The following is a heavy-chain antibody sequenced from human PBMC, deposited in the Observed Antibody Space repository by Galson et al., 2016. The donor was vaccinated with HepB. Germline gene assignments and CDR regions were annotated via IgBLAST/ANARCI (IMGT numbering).Heavy chain of an antibody. J-gene: IGHJ4*02. CDR3: ARELTSHFELDY. Sequence: SLRLSCAASGFSFSSYAVHWVRQAPGKGLEWVAVVSRDASITYYAKSMKGRFTISRDNSMNTLYLRMINLRDDDTGVYFCARELTSHFELDYWGQGALVIVSS. CDR2: VSRDASIT. CDR1: GFSFSSYA. V-gene: IGHV3-30-3*01. D-gene: IGHD2-2*01.